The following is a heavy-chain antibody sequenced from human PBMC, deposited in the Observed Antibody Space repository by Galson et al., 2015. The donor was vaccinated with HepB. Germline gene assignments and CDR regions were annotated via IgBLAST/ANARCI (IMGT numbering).Heavy chain of an antibody. CDR1: GFTFSSYG. D-gene: IGHD1-14*01. Sequence: SLRLSCAASGFTFSSYGMHWVRQAPGKGLEWVAVISYDGSNKYYADSVKGRFTISRDNSKNTLYLQMNSLRAEDTAVYYCAKEPEPTGPLDYWGQGTLVTVSS. V-gene: IGHV3-30*18. J-gene: IGHJ4*02. CDR3: AKEPEPTGPLDY. CDR2: ISYDGSNK.